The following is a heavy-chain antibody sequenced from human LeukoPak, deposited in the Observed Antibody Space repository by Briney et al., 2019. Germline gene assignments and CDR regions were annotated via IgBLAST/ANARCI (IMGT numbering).Heavy chain of an antibody. CDR2: IYYSRST. J-gene: IGHJ5*02. Sequence: KPSETLSLTCTVSGGSISSYYWSWIRQPPGKGLEWIGYIYYSRSTNYNPSLKSRVTISVDTSKNQFSLKLSSVTAADTAVYYCARYRGIAVARPTGWFDPWGQGTLVTVSS. V-gene: IGHV4-59*01. D-gene: IGHD6-19*01. CDR3: ARYRGIAVARPTGWFDP. CDR1: GGSISSYY.